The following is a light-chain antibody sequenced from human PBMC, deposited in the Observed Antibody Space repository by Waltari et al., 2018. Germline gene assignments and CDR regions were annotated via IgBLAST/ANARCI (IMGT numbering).Light chain of an antibody. CDR3: MQSLQSLWT. CDR2: LGS. J-gene: IGKJ1*01. Sequence: DIVVTQSTLSLSVTPGETDSLPFRSSKSLRQRNGNHDLDWYLQKPGQSPQLLIYLGSNRASGVPDRFSGSGSGTDFTLRISIVEAEDVGVYYCMQSLQSLWTFGPGTKVEIK. V-gene: IGKV2-28*01. CDR1: KSLRQRNGNHD.